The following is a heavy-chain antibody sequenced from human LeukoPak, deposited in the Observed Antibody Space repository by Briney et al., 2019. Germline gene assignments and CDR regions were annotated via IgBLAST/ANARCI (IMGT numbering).Heavy chain of an antibody. CDR2: ISGSGGST. CDR3: AKGIAAADTY. Sequence: GGSLRLSCAAYGFNFSIYAMSWVRQAPGRGLQWVSAISGSGGSTFYADSVKGRFSISRDNSKNALYLQMNSLRAEDTALYYWAKGIAAADTYWGQGTLVTVSS. V-gene: IGHV3-23*01. J-gene: IGHJ4*02. CDR1: GFNFSIYA. D-gene: IGHD6-13*01.